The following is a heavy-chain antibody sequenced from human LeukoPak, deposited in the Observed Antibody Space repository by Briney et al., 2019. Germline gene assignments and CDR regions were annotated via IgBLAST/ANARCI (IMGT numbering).Heavy chain of an antibody. J-gene: IGHJ4*02. CDR1: GYTFTGYY. V-gene: IGHV1-2*02. CDR2: INPNSGGT. CDR3: ATGLQYDILTGYYV. D-gene: IGHD3-9*01. Sequence: ASVKVSCKASGYTFTGYYMHWVRQAPGQGLEWMGWINPNSGGTNYAQKFQGRVTMTRDTSISTAYMELSSLRSEDTAVYYCATGLQYDILTGYYVWGQGTLVTVSS.